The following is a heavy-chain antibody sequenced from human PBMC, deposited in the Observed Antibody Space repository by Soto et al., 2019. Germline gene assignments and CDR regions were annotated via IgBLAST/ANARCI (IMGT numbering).Heavy chain of an antibody. CDR1: GFTFRSYA. V-gene: IGHV3-30-3*01. J-gene: IGHJ4*02. D-gene: IGHD2-2*01. CDR2: ISYDGSNK. Sequence: SLRLSCAGSGFTFRSYAMHWVRQAPGKGLEWVAVISYDGSNKYYADSVKGRFTISRDNSKNTLYLQMNSLRAEDTAVYCCARGPSSLTRFDYWGQGTLVTVSS. CDR3: ARGPSSLTRFDY.